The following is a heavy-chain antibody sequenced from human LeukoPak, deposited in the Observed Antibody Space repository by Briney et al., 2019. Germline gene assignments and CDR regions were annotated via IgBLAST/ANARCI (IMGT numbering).Heavy chain of an antibody. J-gene: IGHJ6*02. CDR3: ARGSLGPRYCSGGSCYHRYYYYYGMDV. CDR1: GYTFTSYD. CDR2: MNPNSGNT. V-gene: IGHV1-8*01. Sequence: ASVKVSCKASGYTFTSYDINWVRQATGQGLEWMGWMNPNSGNTGYAQKFQVRVTMTRNTSISTAYMERSSLRSEDTAVYYCARGSLGPRYCSGGSCYHRYYYYYGMDVWGQGTTVTVSS. D-gene: IGHD2-15*01.